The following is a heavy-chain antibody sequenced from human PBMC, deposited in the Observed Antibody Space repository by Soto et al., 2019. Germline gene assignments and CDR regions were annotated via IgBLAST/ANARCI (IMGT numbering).Heavy chain of an antibody. CDR1: GGPISSYY. CDR2: IYYSGST. CDR3: ARSDYGDFG. J-gene: IGHJ4*02. D-gene: IGHD4-17*01. Sequence: SETLSLTCTVSGGPISSYYWSWIRQPPGKGLEWIGYIYYSGSTNYNPSLKSRVTISVDTSKNQFSLKLSSVTAADTAVYYCARSDYGDFGWGQGTLVTVSS. V-gene: IGHV4-59*08.